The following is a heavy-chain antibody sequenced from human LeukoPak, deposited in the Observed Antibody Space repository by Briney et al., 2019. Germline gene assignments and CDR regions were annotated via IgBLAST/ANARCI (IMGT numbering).Heavy chain of an antibody. D-gene: IGHD2-2*01. V-gene: IGHV3-21*01. CDR3: ARETSTKYCSSTSCYLYYYYGMDV. CDR2: ISSSSSYT. CDR1: GFTFSSYS. J-gene: IGHJ6*04. Sequence: GGSLRLSCAASGFTFSSYSMNWVRQAPGKGLEWVSSISSSSSYTYYADSVKGRFTISRDNAKNSLYLQMNSLRAEDTAVYYCARETSTKYCSSTSCYLYYYYGMDVWGKGTTVTVSS.